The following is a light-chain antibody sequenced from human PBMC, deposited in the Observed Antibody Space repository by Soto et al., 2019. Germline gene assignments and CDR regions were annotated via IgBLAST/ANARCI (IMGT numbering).Light chain of an antibody. J-gene: IGKJ1*01. Sequence: IQMTQSPSSLSASVGDRVIITCRASHDIEHELGWYHQKPGHAPKLLIFAASTLYSGVPPRFSGSGSGTLFTLTISSLDPEDFATYFCLQDYNHPRTFGQGTTVEI. V-gene: IGKV1-6*01. CDR2: AAS. CDR3: LQDYNHPRT. CDR1: HDIEHE.